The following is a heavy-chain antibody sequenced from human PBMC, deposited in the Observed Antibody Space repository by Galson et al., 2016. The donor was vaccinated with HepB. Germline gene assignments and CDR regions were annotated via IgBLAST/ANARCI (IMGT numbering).Heavy chain of an antibody. CDR3: ARDSWWLHY. D-gene: IGHD2-15*01. J-gene: IGHJ4*02. CDR1: GFTFSSYD. Sequence: SLRLSCAASGFTFSSYDMNWVRQAPGKGLEWVSYISSSGTTTIYADSVKGRFTISSDNAKNSLYLQMSSLRDEDTAVYYCARDSWWLHYWGQGALVTVSS. V-gene: IGHV3-48*02. CDR2: ISSSGTTT.